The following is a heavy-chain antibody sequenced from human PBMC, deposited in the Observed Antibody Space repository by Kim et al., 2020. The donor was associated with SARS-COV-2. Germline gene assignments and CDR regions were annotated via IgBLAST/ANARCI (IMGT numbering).Heavy chain of an antibody. CDR2: ISSSGSKT. CDR1: GFTFSSYE. V-gene: IGHV3-48*03. Sequence: GGSLRLSCAASGFTFSSYEMNWVRQAPGKGLEWVSYISSSGSKTDYADSVKGRFTASRDNAKNTLYLQMNSLRAEDTAIYYCARDRIHGGQLAAAFDIWGRGTIVAVSS. D-gene: IGHD1-1*01. CDR3: ARDRIHGGQLAAAFDI. J-gene: IGHJ3*02.